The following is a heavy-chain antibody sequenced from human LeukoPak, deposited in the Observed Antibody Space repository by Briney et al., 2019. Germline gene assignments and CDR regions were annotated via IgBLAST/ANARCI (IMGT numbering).Heavy chain of an antibody. D-gene: IGHD3-10*01. V-gene: IGHV4-34*01. CDR1: GGPFSGYF. CDR2: IHNSGTT. J-gene: IGHJ4*02. CDR3: ARRYYYNLGSFPFAF. Sequence: SETLSLTCAVSGGPFSGYFWSWIRQSSGKGLEWIGEIHNSGTTNYNPSLNSRVTISEDTSKNQFYLNLSSVTAADPAVYYCARRYYYNLGSFPFAFWGQETLVTFSS.